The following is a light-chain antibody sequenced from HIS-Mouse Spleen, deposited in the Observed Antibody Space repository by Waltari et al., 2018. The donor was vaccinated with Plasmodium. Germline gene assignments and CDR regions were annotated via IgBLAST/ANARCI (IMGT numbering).Light chain of an antibody. CDR1: QSVSSY. CDR2: DAS. CDR3: QQRSNWPT. J-gene: IGKJ3*01. V-gene: IGKV3-11*01. Sequence: PGERATLSYRASQSVSSYLAWYQQKPGQAPRLLIYDASNRATGIPARFSGSGSGTDFTLTISSLEPEDFAVYYCQQRSNWPTFGPGTKVDIK.